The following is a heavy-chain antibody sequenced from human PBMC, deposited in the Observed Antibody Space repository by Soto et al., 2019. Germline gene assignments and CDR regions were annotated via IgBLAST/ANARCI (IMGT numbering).Heavy chain of an antibody. J-gene: IGHJ4*02. CDR3: ARLTDSSSWFFDY. CDR1: GGSISSYY. D-gene: IGHD6-13*01. V-gene: IGHV4-59*08. Sequence: PSETLSLTCTVSGGSISSYYWSWIRQPPGKGLEWIGYIYYSGSTNYNPSLKSRVTISVDTSKNQFSLKLSSVTAADTAVYYCARLTDSSSWFFDYWGQGTLVTVSS. CDR2: IYYSGST.